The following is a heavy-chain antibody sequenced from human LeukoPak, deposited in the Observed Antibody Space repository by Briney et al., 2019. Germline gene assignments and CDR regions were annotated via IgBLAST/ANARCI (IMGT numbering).Heavy chain of an antibody. Sequence: GGSLRLSCSASGFTFTRHGMHWVREAPGKGLEWVAVIWYDGSDKYYTDSVKGRFTISRDNSRNTLYLQMNSLRVEDTAIYYCARDITSHYFDYCGQGALVTVSS. V-gene: IGHV3-33*01. CDR3: ARDITSHYFDY. CDR1: GFTFTRHG. D-gene: IGHD1-14*01. J-gene: IGHJ4*02. CDR2: IWYDGSDK.